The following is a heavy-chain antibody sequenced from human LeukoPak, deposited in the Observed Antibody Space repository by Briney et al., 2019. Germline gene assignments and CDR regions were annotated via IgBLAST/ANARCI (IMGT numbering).Heavy chain of an antibody. CDR3: ARDRTATVTGDFDY. V-gene: IGHV4-4*07. D-gene: IGHD4-11*01. J-gene: IGHJ4*02. CDR2: IYSSGST. CDR1: GGSISRYF. Sequence: SETLSLTCTVSGGSISRYFWSWVRQPAGKGLEWIGRIYSSGSTNYNPSLKGRVTMSVDTSKNQFSLMLRSVTAADTAVYYCARDRTATVTGDFDYWGQGTLVTASS.